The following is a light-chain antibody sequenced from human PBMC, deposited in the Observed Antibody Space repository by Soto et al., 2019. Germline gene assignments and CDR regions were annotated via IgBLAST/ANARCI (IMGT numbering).Light chain of an antibody. CDR1: QSLLYSDGYNY. CDR2: LGS. CDR3: MQGLVGYT. J-gene: IGKJ2*01. V-gene: IGKV2-28*01. Sequence: DIVMTQSPLSLPVTPGEPASISCRSSQSLLYSDGYNYLDWYLQRPGQSPQLLIYLGSNRASGVPDRFSGSGSGTDFTLKISRVEAEDVGVYYCMQGLVGYTFGQGTKLEIK.